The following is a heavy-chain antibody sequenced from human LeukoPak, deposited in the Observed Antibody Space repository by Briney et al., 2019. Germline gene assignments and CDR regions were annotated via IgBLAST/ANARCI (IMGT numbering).Heavy chain of an antibody. CDR1: GDSISRGDYY. CDR2: IYYSGST. D-gene: IGHD7-27*01. CDR3: ARDRTGYDTFDI. V-gene: IGHV4-30-4*01. J-gene: IGHJ3*02. Sequence: PSETLSLTCNVSGDSISRGDYYWSWIRQPPGKGLEWIGYIYYSGSTYYNPSLKSRVTISVDTSKNQFSLKLSSVTASDTAEYYCARDRTGYDTFDIWGQGTMVTVSS.